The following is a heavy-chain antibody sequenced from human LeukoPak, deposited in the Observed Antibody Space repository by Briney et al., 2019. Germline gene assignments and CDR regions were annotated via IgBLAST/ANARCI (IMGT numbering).Heavy chain of an antibody. V-gene: IGHV3-33*01. CDR1: GFTFSSYG. CDR2: IWYDGSNK. J-gene: IGHJ4*02. D-gene: IGHD5-24*01. Sequence: GRSLRLSCAASGFTFSSYGMQWVRQAPGKGLEWVAVIWYDGSNKYYADSVKGRFTISRDNSKNTLYLQMNSLRAEDTAVYYCARGNKVEMATITDYWGQGTLVTVSS. CDR3: ARGNKVEMATITDY.